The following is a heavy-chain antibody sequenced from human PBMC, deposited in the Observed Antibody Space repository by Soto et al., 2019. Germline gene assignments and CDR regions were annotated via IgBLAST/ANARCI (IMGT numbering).Heavy chain of an antibody. Sequence: EVQLVESGGGLVKPVGSLRLSCAASGFTFSSYSMNWVRQAPGKGLEWVSSIRSSSSYLYYADSVKGRFTISRDNAKNSLYLQMNSRSAEDTAVYDCVRYGAYVAYYYMDVWGKGTTVTVSS. CDR3: VRYGAYVAYYYMDV. V-gene: IGHV3-21*01. D-gene: IGHD1-20*01. J-gene: IGHJ6*03. CDR2: IRSSSSYL. CDR1: GFTFSSYS.